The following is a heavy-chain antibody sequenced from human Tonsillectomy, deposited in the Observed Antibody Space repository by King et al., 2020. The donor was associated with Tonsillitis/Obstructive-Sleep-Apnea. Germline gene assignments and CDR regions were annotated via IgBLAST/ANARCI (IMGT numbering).Heavy chain of an antibody. J-gene: IGHJ4*02. V-gene: IGHV3-23*04. CDR1: GFTFSNSA. Sequence: VQLVESGGGLVQPGGSLRLSCAASGFTFSNSAMSWVRQAPGIGLEWVSAISGGGHGTYYADSVKGRFPISRDNSKNTLYLQMNSLRAEDTAVYYCAKDDHYYGSGSGFDYWGQGTLVTVSS. CDR3: AKDDHYYGSGSGFDY. CDR2: ISGGGHGT. D-gene: IGHD3-10*01.